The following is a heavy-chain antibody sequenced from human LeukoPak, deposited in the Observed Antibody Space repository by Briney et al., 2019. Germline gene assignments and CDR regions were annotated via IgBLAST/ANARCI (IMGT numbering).Heavy chain of an antibody. Sequence: GGSLTLSCGGSGFSVSTNYMNWVRQAPGKGLEWVSILYSGSSTYYTDSVKGRFTVSRDDSKNTLYLHMNSLGVEDTAVYYCARVGDHYHWYLDVWGRGTLVTVSS. CDR3: ARVGDHYHWYLDV. CDR1: GFSVSTNY. CDR2: LYSGSST. J-gene: IGHJ2*01. D-gene: IGHD3-10*01. V-gene: IGHV3-53*01.